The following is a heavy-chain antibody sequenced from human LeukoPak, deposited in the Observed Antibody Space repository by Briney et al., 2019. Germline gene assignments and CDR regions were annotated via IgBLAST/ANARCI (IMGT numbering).Heavy chain of an antibody. Sequence: ASVKVSCKASGYTFTSYGISWVRQAPGQGLEWMGWISAYNGNTNYAQKLQGRVTMTTDTSTSTVYMELSSLRSEDTAVYYCARDRKGQWLSHANWFDPWGQGTLVTVSS. CDR1: GYTFTSYG. V-gene: IGHV1-18*01. D-gene: IGHD6-19*01. J-gene: IGHJ5*02. CDR2: ISAYNGNT. CDR3: ARDRKGQWLSHANWFDP.